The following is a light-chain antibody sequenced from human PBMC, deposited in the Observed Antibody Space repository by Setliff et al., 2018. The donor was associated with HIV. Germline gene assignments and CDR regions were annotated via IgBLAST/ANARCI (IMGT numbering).Light chain of an antibody. CDR3: TSYAGTNNYLL. CDR2: EVS. V-gene: IGLV2-8*01. J-gene: IGLJ2*01. CDR1: SSDVGGYNY. Sequence: QSALTQLAPVSGSPGQSTTISCTGTSSDVGGYNYVSWYQQHPGKAPKLMIYEVSNRPSGVPDRFSGSKSGNSAALTVSGLRTEDEADYYCTSYAGTNNYLLFGGGTKVTVL.